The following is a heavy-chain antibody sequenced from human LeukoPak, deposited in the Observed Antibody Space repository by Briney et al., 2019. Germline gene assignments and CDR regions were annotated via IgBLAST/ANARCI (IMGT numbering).Heavy chain of an antibody. CDR1: GFTFSSYA. CDR3: AKDPMVRGLTYDS. Sequence: HPGGSLRLSCAASGFTFSSYAMTWVRQAPGKGLEWVSAISGSGGSTYYADSVKGRFTISRDNSKNTLYLQMNSLRAEDAAVYYCAKDPMVRGLTYDSWGQGTLVTVSS. D-gene: IGHD3-10*01. CDR2: ISGSGGST. V-gene: IGHV3-23*01. J-gene: IGHJ4*02.